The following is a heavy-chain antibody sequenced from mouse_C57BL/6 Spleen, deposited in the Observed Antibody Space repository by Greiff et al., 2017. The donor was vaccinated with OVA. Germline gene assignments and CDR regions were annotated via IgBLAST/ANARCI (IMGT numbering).Heavy chain of an antibody. J-gene: IGHJ2*01. CDR1: GYSITSGYY. CDR2: ISYDGSN. D-gene: IGHD6-2*01. CDR3: AREGSHYFDY. Sequence: EVKLVESGPGLVKPSQSLSLTCSVTGYSITSGYYWNWIRQFPGNKLEWMGYISYDGSNNYNPSLKNRISITRDTSKNQFFLKLNSVTTEDTATYYCAREGSHYFDYWGQGTTLTVSS. V-gene: IGHV3-6*01.